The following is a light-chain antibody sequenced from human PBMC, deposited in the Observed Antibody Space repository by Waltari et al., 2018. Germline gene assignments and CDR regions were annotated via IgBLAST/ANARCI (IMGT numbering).Light chain of an antibody. Sequence: DIVLTQSPATLSLSPWERATLSCRASQDVGGFIAWYQQRPGQAPRLLIYDTSNRGSGIPTRFSGSGSGTDFTLTISSLEPEDFAHYYCQQRRNWPPTFGQGTSVE. CDR3: QQRRNWPPT. V-gene: IGKV3-11*01. J-gene: IGKJ2*01. CDR1: QDVGGF. CDR2: DTS.